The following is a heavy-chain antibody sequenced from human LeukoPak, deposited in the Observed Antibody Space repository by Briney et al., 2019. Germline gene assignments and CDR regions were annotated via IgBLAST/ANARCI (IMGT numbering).Heavy chain of an antibody. CDR2: ILYDGTNK. D-gene: IGHD3-16*01. CDR1: GFTFSSFG. Sequence: GGSLRLSCAASGFTFSSFGMHWVRQAPGQGLEWVAFILYDGTNKYYADSVKGRFTISRDNAKNTLYLQMNSVRAEDTAVYYCARSSFPYYFDYWGQGTLVTVSS. J-gene: IGHJ4*02. CDR3: ARSSFPYYFDY. V-gene: IGHV3-33*05.